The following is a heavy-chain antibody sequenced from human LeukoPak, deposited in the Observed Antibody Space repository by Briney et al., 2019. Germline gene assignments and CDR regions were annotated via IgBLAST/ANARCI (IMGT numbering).Heavy chain of an antibody. Sequence: GGSLRLSCAASGFTFSSYAMSWVRQAPGKGLEWVSAISGSGGSTYYADSVKGRFTISRDNSKNTLYLQMNSLRAEDTAVYYCAKDHSSDIVATIWRYYYYGMDVWGQGTTVTVSS. D-gene: IGHD5-12*01. J-gene: IGHJ6*02. V-gene: IGHV3-23*01. CDR3: AKDHSSDIVATIWRYYYYGMDV. CDR1: GFTFSSYA. CDR2: ISGSGGST.